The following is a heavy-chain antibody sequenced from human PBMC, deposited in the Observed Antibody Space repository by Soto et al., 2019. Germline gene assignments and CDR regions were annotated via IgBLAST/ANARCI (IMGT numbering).Heavy chain of an antibody. Sequence: SVKVSCKASGGTFRNYGIGWVRQAPGQGLEWMGGIIPVFGTTNYAQKFQGRVTITADESTSTAYIEVSSLRSEDTAMFYCGRYCSGGSCHTLDYYGMDVWGQGTTVTVSS. CDR2: IIPVFGTT. CDR1: GGTFRNYG. D-gene: IGHD2-15*01. CDR3: GRYCSGGSCHTLDYYGMDV. J-gene: IGHJ6*02. V-gene: IGHV1-69*13.